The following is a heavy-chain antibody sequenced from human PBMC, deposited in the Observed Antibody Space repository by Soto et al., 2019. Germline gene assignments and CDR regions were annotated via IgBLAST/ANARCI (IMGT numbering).Heavy chain of an antibody. CDR3: ARYLTRSRRFDP. CDR2: IIPILGIA. CDR1: GGTFSSYT. V-gene: IGHV1-69*02. Sequence: QVQLVQSGAEVKKPGSSVKVSCKASGGTFSSYTISWVRQAAGQGLEWMGRIIPILGIANYAQKFQGRVTITADKSTSTAYMELSSLRSEDTAVYYCARYLTRSRRFDPWGQGTLVTVSS. D-gene: IGHD1-26*01. J-gene: IGHJ5*02.